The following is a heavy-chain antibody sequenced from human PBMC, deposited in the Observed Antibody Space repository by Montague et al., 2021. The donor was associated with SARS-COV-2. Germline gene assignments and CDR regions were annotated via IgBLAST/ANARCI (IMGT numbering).Heavy chain of an antibody. J-gene: IGHJ4*02. V-gene: IGHV5-10-1*01. CDR3: ARRGRPYSGYTAGCFDY. D-gene: IGHD5-12*01. CDR2: IDPSDSYT. Sequence: QSGAEVKKLGESLRISCKVSGYIFISHWITWVRQMPGKGLEWMGRIDPSDSYTNYSPSFQVHVSISVDKSISTAYLQWSSLKASDTAMYYCARRGRPYSGYTAGCFDYRGQGTQVTVSS. CDR1: GYIFISHW.